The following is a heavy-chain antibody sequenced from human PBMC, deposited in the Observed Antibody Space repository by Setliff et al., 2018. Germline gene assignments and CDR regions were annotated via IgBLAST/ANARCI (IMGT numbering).Heavy chain of an antibody. CDR2: INWNGGST. D-gene: IGHD4-17*01. V-gene: IGHV3-20*04. CDR1: GFTFDDYA. Sequence: LRLSCAASGFTFDDYAMTWVRQAPGKGLEWVSGINWNGGSTGYADSVKGRFTISRDNAKNSLYLLMNSLRAEDTALYYCVRDKGSNYGDNWFDYWGQGTLVTVSS. CDR3: VRDKGSNYGDNWFDY. J-gene: IGHJ4*02.